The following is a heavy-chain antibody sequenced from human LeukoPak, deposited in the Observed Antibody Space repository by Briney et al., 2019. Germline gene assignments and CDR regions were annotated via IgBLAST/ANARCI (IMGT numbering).Heavy chain of an antibody. D-gene: IGHD2-15*01. J-gene: IGHJ4*02. CDR3: AKQLGYCSDGSCYFPY. V-gene: IGHV3-30*04. CDR1: GLTFSPYA. CDR2: ISYDGSDK. Sequence: PGGSLRLSCTASGLTFSPYAMHWVRQAPGKGLEWVAVISYDGSDKYYADSVKGRFTISRDNSKNTLYLQMNSLRAEDTAVYYCAKQLGYCSDGSCYFPYWGQGTLVTVSS.